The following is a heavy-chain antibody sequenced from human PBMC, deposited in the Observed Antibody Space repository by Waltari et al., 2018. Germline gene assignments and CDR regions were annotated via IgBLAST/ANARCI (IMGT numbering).Heavy chain of an antibody. V-gene: IGHV3-21*01. D-gene: IGHD6-19*01. CDR3: ARRKAVTDHSLDY. Sequence: EVQLVESGGGLVKPGGSLRLSCAASGFTFSSYSMNWVRQAPGKGLEWVSSISSSSSYIYYADSVKGRFTISRDNAKNSLYLQMNSLRAEDTAVYYCARRKAVTDHSLDYWGQGTLVTVSS. CDR2: ISSSSSYI. J-gene: IGHJ4*02. CDR1: GFTFSSYS.